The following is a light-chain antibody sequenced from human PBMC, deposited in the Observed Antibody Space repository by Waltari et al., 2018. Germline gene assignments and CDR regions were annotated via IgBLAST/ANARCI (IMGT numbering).Light chain of an antibody. CDR1: SSDVGAYNY. V-gene: IGLV2-11*01. Sequence: QSALTQPRSVSGSPGQSVTISCTGTSSDVGAYNYVSWFQQHPGKAPKLIIYDVSKRPSGLPDRFSGSKSGNTASLTISGLQAEDDADYYYSAYTGSLNVFGTGTKVTVL. CDR2: DVS. CDR3: SAYTGSLNV. J-gene: IGLJ1*01.